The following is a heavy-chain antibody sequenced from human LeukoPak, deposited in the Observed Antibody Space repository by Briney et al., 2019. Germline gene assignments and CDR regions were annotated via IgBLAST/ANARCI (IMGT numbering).Heavy chain of an antibody. Sequence: PGGSLRLSCAASGFTFSSYAMHWVRQAPGKGLEWVAVISYDGSNKYYADSVKGRFTISRDNSKDTLYLQMNSLRAEDTAVYYCAKDQRLYGDYLYYYMDVWGKGTTVTISS. V-gene: IGHV3-30*04. CDR3: AKDQRLYGDYLYYYMDV. CDR1: GFTFSSYA. J-gene: IGHJ6*03. D-gene: IGHD4-17*01. CDR2: ISYDGSNK.